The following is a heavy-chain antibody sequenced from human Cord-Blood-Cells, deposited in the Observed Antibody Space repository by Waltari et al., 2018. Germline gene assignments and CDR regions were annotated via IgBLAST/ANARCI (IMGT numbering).Heavy chain of an antibody. D-gene: IGHD3-9*01. CDR1: GGTFSSYA. CDR2: IIPIFGTA. Sequence: QVQLVQSGAEVKKPGSSVKVSCKATGGTFSSYAISWVRQAPGQGLEWMAGIIPIFGTANYAQKFQGGVTMTADEPTSTAYMELSSLRSEDTAVYYCARGWTGDAFDIWGQGTMVTVSS. J-gene: IGHJ3*02. V-gene: IGHV1-69*01. CDR3: ARGWTGDAFDI.